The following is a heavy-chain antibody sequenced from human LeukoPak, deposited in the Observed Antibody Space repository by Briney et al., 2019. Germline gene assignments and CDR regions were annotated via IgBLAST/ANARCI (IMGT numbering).Heavy chain of an antibody. CDR3: ARVWSTIDPFDY. CDR1: GGSISSSSYY. D-gene: IGHD5/OR15-5a*01. CDR2: IYYSGST. J-gene: IGHJ4*02. Sequence: SETLSLTCTVSGGSISSSSYYWGWIRQPPGKGLEWIGSIYYSGSTYYNPSLKSRVTISVDTSKNQFSLKLSSVTAADTAVYYCARVWSTIDPFDYWGQGTLVTASS. V-gene: IGHV4-39*07.